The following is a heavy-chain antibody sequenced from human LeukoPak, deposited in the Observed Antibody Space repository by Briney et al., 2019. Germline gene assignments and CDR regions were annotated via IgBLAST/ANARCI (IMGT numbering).Heavy chain of an antibody. Sequence: ASVKVSCKASGYTLTSYAMNWVRQAPGQGLEWMGWINTNTGNPTYAQGFTGRFVFSLDTSVSTAYLQISSLKAEDTAVYYCAREGYGYGQNKYYFDYWGQGTLVTVSS. CDR3: AREGYGYGQNKYYFDY. V-gene: IGHV7-4-1*02. D-gene: IGHD5-18*01. CDR1: GYTLTSYA. CDR2: INTNTGNP. J-gene: IGHJ4*02.